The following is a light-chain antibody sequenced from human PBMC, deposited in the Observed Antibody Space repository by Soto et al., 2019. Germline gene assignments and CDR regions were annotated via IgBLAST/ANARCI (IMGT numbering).Light chain of an antibody. J-gene: IGKJ1*01. CDR1: QSISDT. CDR3: QQYNNWPWT. V-gene: IGKV3-15*01. Sequence: EIVMTQSPATLSVSPGGRVTLSCRASQSISDTIAWYQQKPGQAPRLLIYGASARATGFPARFSGSGSGTDFTLTISSLQSEDFAVYYCQQYNNWPWTFGQGPRWKSN. CDR2: GAS.